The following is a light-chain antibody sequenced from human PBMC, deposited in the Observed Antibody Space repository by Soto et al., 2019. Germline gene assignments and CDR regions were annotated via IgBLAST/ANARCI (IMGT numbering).Light chain of an antibody. Sequence: QAVVTQPASVSGSPGQSITISCTGTSSDVGGYNYVSWYQQHPGKAPKLLIYEVSNRPSGVSNRFSGSKSGDTASLTISGLQAEDEAEYYCSSYTRSSALLFGTGTKVTVL. CDR2: EVS. V-gene: IGLV2-14*01. CDR3: SSYTRSSALL. J-gene: IGLJ1*01. CDR1: SSDVGGYNY.